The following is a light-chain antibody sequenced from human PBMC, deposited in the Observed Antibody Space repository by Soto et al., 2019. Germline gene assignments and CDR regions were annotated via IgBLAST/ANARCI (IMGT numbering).Light chain of an antibody. J-gene: IGKJ1*01. CDR1: QNIETW. CDR2: DAS. V-gene: IGKV1-5*01. CDR3: QQYNSEPWT. Sequence: DIQMTQSPSALSGSVGDRVTITCRASQNIETWLAWYQQAPGKAPKLLIYDASTLKTGVPSRFSGSGSGTEFTLTIGSLQPDEYATYYCQQYNSEPWTFGQGTKVEI.